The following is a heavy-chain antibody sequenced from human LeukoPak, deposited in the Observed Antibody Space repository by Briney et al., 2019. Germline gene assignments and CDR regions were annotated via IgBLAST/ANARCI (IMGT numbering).Heavy chain of an antibody. CDR3: ARAYGTAMKFDY. J-gene: IGHJ4*02. V-gene: IGHV4-30-4*01. CDR1: GGSISSGDYY. D-gene: IGHD5-18*01. Sequence: SQTLSLTCTVSGGSISSGDYYWSWIRQPPGKGLEWIGYIYYSGSTYYNPSLKSRVTISVDTSKNQFSLKLSSVTAADTAVYYCARAYGTAMKFDYWGQETLVTVSS. CDR2: IYYSGST.